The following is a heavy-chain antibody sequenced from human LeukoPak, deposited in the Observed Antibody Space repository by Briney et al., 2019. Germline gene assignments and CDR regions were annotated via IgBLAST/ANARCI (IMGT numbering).Heavy chain of an antibody. CDR2: IYHSGST. D-gene: IGHD3-3*01. Sequence: SETLSLTSTVSGYSISSGYYWGWIRQPPGKGLEWIGSIYHSGSTYYNPSLKSRVTISVDTSKNQFSLKLSSVTAADTAVYYCARDTYYDFWSGSYDYWGQGTLVTVSS. CDR1: GYSISSGYY. J-gene: IGHJ4*02. V-gene: IGHV4-38-2*02. CDR3: ARDTYYDFWSGSYDY.